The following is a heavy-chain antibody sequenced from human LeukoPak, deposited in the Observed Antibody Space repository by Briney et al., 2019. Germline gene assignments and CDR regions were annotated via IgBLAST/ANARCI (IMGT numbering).Heavy chain of an antibody. CDR2: IYYSGST. CDR1: GGSINNYY. V-gene: IGHV4-59*08. D-gene: IGHD3-22*01. Sequence: PSETLSLTCNVSGGSINNYYWSWIRQPPGKGLEWIGYIYYSGSTNYNPSLKSRVTMSVDTPKNQLSLKLSSVTAADTAVYYCARRAYYYDSSGYTQDWFDYWGQGTLVTVSS. CDR3: ARRAYYYDSSGYTQDWFDY. J-gene: IGHJ4*02.